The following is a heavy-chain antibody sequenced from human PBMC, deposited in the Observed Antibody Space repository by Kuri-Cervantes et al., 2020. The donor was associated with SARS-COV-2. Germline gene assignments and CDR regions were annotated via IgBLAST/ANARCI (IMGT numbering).Heavy chain of an antibody. V-gene: IGHV1-2*04. D-gene: IGHD3-22*01. CDR1: GYTFTGYY. CDR3: ARSTSFLRLVVISQWGAFDI. J-gene: IGHJ3*02. CDR2: INPNSGDT. Sequence: ASVKGSCKASGYTFTGYYMHWVRQAPGQGLEWMGWINPNSGDTNYSQKFQGWVTMTRETSISTVYMELSSLRSDDTAVYYCARSTSFLRLVVISQWGAFDIWGQGTMVTVSS.